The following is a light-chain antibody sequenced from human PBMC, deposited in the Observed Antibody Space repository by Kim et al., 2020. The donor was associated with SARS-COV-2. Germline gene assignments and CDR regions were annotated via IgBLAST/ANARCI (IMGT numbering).Light chain of an antibody. V-gene: IGLV10-54*01. Sequence: LTQPPSVSKALRQTATLTCSGNSNNVGNEGAAWLQQHQGHPPKLLSYRNNDRPSGISERFSASRSGNAASLTITGLQPEDEADYYCSAWDSSLSAWVFGGGTKLTVL. CDR3: SAWDSSLSAWV. CDR2: RNN. J-gene: IGLJ3*02. CDR1: SNNVGNEG.